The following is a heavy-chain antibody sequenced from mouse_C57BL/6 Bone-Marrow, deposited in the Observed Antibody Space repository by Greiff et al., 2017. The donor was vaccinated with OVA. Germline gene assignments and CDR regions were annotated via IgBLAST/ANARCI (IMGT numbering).Heavy chain of an antibody. CDR2: INPNNGGT. V-gene: IGHV1-26*01. D-gene: IGHD2-1*01. CDR3: ARGKAYGNYVLFAY. J-gene: IGHJ3*01. Sequence: EVKLQQSGPELVKPGASVKISCKASGYTFTDYYMNWVKQSHGKSLEWIGDINPNNGGTSYNQKFKGKATLTVDKSSSTAYMELRSLTSEDSAVYYCARGKAYGNYVLFAYWGQGTLVTVSA. CDR1: GYTFTDYY.